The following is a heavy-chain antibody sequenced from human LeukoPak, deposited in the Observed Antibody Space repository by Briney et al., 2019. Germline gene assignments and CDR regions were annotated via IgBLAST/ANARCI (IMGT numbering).Heavy chain of an antibody. J-gene: IGHJ4*02. Sequence: GGSLRLSCAASGFTFSSYWMHWVRQAPGKGLVWVSRINSDGSSTSYADSVKGRFTISRDNAKNTLYLQMNSLRAEDTAVYYCASPVRGYSYGYFDSWGQGTLVTVSS. V-gene: IGHV3-74*01. CDR3: ASPVRGYSYGYFDS. CDR1: GFTFSSYW. D-gene: IGHD5-18*01. CDR2: INSDGSST.